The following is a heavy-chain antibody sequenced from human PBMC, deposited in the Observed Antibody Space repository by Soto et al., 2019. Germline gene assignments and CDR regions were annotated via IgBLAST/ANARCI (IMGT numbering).Heavy chain of an antibody. CDR2: ISAYNGNT. CDR3: ARTRGPEVTVTTSGWFDS. Sequence: ASVKVSCKASGYTFTSYGISWVRQAPGQGLEWMGWISAYNGNTNYAQKLQGRVTMTTDTSTSTAYMELRSLRSDDTAVYYCARTRGPEVTVTTSGWFDSWGQGTLVTVSS. J-gene: IGHJ5*01. V-gene: IGHV1-18*01. D-gene: IGHD4-17*01. CDR1: GYTFTSYG.